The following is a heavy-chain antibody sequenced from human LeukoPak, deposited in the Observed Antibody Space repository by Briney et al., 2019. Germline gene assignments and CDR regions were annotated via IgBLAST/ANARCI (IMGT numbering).Heavy chain of an antibody. CDR3: AKAHSGSCYDAFGI. CDR2: ICGSGGST. CDR1: GFTFSSFA. V-gene: IGHV3-23*01. Sequence: GGSLRLSCAASGFTFSSFAMGWVRQAPGKGLEWVSVICGSGGSTYYADSVKGRFTISRDNSKNTLYLQMNGLRAEDTDVYYCAKAHSGSCYDAFGIWGQGTMVTVSS. J-gene: IGHJ3*02. D-gene: IGHD1-26*01.